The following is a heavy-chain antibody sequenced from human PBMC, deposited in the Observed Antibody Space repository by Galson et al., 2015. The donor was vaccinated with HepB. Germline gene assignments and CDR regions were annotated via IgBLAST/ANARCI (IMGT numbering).Heavy chain of an antibody. J-gene: IGHJ5*02. CDR2: IYYSGST. Sequence: SETLSLTCTVSGGSISGYFWSWIRQPPGKGLEWIGYIYYSGSTNYNPSLKSRVTISVDTSKNQFSLKLRSVTAADTAVYYCARLSGGRWFDPWGQGTLVTVSS. CDR1: GGSISGYF. V-gene: IGHV4-59*08. CDR3: ARLSGGRWFDP. D-gene: IGHD3-16*01.